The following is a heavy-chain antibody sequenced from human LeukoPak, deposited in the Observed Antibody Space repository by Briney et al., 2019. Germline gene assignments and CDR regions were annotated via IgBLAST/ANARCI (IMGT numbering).Heavy chain of an antibody. CDR2: FSASDGRT. Sequence: GGSLRLSCAASGFTFSSYSMNWVRQAPGKGLEYISTFSASDGRTYYADSVKGRFTISRDNSKYTLYLQMNSLRAEDTAVYYCAKQHAATGGYFDYWGQGILVTVSS. CDR1: GFTFSSYS. J-gene: IGHJ4*02. CDR3: AKQHAATGGYFDY. V-gene: IGHV3-23*01. D-gene: IGHD3-10*01.